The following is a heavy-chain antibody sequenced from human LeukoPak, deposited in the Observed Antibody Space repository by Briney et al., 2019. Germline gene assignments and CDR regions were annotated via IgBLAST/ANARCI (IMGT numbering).Heavy chain of an antibody. V-gene: IGHV1-46*01. CDR2: INPSGGST. Sequence: ASVKVSCKASGYTFTSYYMHWVRQAPGQGLEWMGIINPSGGSTSYAQKFQGRVTMTRDTSTGTVYMELSSLRSEDTAVCYCARPAGSHDAFDIWGQGTMVTVSS. CDR3: ARPAGSHDAFDI. CDR1: GYTFTSYY. J-gene: IGHJ3*02. D-gene: IGHD1-26*01.